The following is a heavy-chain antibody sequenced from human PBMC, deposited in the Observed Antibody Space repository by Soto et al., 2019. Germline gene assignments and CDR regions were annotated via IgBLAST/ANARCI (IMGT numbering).Heavy chain of an antibody. CDR3: ARDVGVATISYFDY. V-gene: IGHV4-31*03. D-gene: IGHD5-12*01. CDR1: GGSISSGGYY. J-gene: IGHJ4*02. Sequence: QVQLQESGPGLVKPSQTLSLTCTVSGGSISSGGYYWSWIRQHPGKGLEWIGYIYYSGSTYYNPSLKRRVNISVDTSKNQFALKLSSVTAADTAVYYCARDVGVATISYFDYWGQGTLVTVSS. CDR2: IYYSGST.